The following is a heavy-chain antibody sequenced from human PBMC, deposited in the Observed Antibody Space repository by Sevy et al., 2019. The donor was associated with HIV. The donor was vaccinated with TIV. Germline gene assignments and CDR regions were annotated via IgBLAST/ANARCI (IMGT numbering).Heavy chain of an antibody. D-gene: IGHD6-19*01. Sequence: ASVKVSCETSGYTFIGYYMHWVRQAPGQGLDWVGWINPDSGDTNSAQKVQGRVTLTRDRSIGTVYMELASLKSDDTGVYYCARDIKYSGGCYQGSQYFQHWGQGTLVTVSS. V-gene: IGHV1-2*02. CDR3: ARDIKYSGGCYQGSQYFQH. CDR1: GYTFIGYY. J-gene: IGHJ1*01. CDR2: INPDSGDT.